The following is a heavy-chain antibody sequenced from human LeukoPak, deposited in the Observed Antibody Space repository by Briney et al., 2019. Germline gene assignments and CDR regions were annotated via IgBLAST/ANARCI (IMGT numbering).Heavy chain of an antibody. CDR3: ATVRYYDSPGDSDYFDF. CDR2: FDPDTVET. D-gene: IGHD3-22*01. CDR1: GYTLTELS. V-gene: IGHV1-24*01. Sequence: GASVKVSCRVSGYTLTELSMHWVRQAPGKGLEWMGGFDPDTVETIYAQKFQGRVTMTEDTSTDTAYVDLSSLRSDDTAVYYCATVRYYDSPGDSDYFDFWGQGTLVTVSS. J-gene: IGHJ4*02.